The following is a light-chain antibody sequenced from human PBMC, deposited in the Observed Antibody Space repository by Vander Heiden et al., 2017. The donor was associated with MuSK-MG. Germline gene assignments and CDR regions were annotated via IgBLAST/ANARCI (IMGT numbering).Light chain of an antibody. CDR3: QQDNNWPPWT. Sequence: EIVMTQSPATLSVSPGERATLSCRASQSVSSNLAWYQQKPGQAPRLLIYGASTRATGIPARFSGSGYGTEFTLTISSRQSEDFAVYYCQQDNNWPPWTFGQGTKVXIK. CDR1: QSVSSN. V-gene: IGKV3-15*01. J-gene: IGKJ1*01. CDR2: GAS.